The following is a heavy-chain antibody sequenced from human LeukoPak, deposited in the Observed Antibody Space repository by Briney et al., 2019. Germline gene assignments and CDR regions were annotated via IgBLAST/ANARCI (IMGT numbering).Heavy chain of an antibody. V-gene: IGHV3-23*01. Sequence: PGGSLRLSCVASGFTFSNYAMNWVRQAPGKGLEWVSGVSGGGSSTYYADSVKGRFTISRDNSKNMLYLQMNSLRAEDTAVYYCAKGLISTSFTFDYWGQGTLVTVSS. CDR2: VSGGGSST. J-gene: IGHJ4*02. CDR3: AKGLISTSFTFDY. D-gene: IGHD2-2*01. CDR1: GFTFSNYA.